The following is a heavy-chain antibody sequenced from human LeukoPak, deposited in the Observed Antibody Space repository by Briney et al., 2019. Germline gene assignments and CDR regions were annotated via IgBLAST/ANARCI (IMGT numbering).Heavy chain of an antibody. J-gene: IGHJ6*02. V-gene: IGHV1-2*02. CDR3: AREWLILRAHGMDV. CDR2: INPNSGGT. CDR1: GYTFTSYD. D-gene: IGHD3-22*01. Sequence: ASVKVSCKASGYTFTSYDINWVRQATGQGLEWMGWINPNSGGTNYAQKFQGRVTMTRDTSISTAYMELSRLRSDDTAVYYCAREWLILRAHGMDVWGQGTTVTVSS.